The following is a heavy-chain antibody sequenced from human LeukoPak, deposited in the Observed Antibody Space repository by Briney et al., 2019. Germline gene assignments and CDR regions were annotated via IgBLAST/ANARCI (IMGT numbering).Heavy chain of an antibody. V-gene: IGHV2-70*01. CDR1: GFSLSTSGMC. CDR2: IDWDDDR. D-gene: IGHD6-19*01. J-gene: IGHJ4*02. Sequence: SGPALVKPTQTLTLTCTFSGFSLSTSGMCVSWIRQPPGKALEWLALIDWDDDRYYSTSLKTRLTISKDTSKNQVVLTMTNMDPVDTATYYCARTTRDSSGWYYFDYWGQGTLVTVSS. CDR3: ARTTRDSSGWYYFDY.